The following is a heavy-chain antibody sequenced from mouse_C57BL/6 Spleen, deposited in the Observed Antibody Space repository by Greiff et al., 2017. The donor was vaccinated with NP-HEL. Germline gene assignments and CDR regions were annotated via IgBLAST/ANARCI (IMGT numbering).Heavy chain of an antibody. D-gene: IGHD2-2*01. CDR2: IHPNSGST. J-gene: IGHJ3*01. CDR3: AYGYDEAWFAD. Sequence: QVQLKQPGAELVKPGASVSLSCKASGYTFTSYWMHWVKQRPGQGLEWIGMIHPNSGSTNYNEKFKSKATLTVDKYSSTVYMQLSSLTSEDSAVYCCAYGYDEAWFADWGPGTLVTVSA. CDR1: GYTFTSYW. V-gene: IGHV1-64*01.